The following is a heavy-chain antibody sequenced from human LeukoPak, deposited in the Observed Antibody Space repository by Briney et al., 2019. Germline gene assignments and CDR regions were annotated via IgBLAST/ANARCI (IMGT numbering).Heavy chain of an antibody. CDR3: ARDALLLWLYYMDV. CDR1: GFTFSSYA. J-gene: IGHJ6*03. Sequence: GGSLRLSCAASGFTFSSYAMSWVRQAPGKGLEWVANIKQDGSEKYYVDSVKGRFTISRDNAKNSLYLQMNSLRAEDTAVYYCARDALLLWLYYMDVWGKGTTVTVSS. V-gene: IGHV3-7*01. D-gene: IGHD3-10*01. CDR2: IKQDGSEK.